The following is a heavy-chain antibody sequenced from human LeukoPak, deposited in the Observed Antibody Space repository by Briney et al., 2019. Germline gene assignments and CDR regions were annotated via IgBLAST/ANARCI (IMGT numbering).Heavy chain of an antibody. CDR1: GFTFSSYA. J-gene: IGHJ4*02. Sequence: PGGPLRLSCAAPGFTFSSYAMSWVRQAPGKGLEWVSAISGSGGSTYYADSVKGRFTISRDNSKNTLYLQMNSLRAEDTAVYYCVVGYSGWYYFDYWGQGTLVTVSS. D-gene: IGHD6-19*01. V-gene: IGHV3-23*01. CDR2: ISGSGGST. CDR3: VVGYSGWYYFDY.